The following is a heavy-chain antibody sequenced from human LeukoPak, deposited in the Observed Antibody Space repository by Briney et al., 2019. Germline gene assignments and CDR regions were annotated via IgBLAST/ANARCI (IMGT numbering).Heavy chain of an antibody. Sequence: GESLEISCKGSGYSFTSYWIGWVRQMPGKGLEWMGIIYPGDSDTTYSPSFQGQVTISADKSISTAYLQWSSLKASDTAMYYCARRDGYCSSTSCYADYYYGMDVWGQGTTVTVSS. CDR2: IYPGDSDT. CDR3: ARRDGYCSSTSCYADYYYGMDV. J-gene: IGHJ6*02. V-gene: IGHV5-51*01. D-gene: IGHD2-2*01. CDR1: GYSFTSYW.